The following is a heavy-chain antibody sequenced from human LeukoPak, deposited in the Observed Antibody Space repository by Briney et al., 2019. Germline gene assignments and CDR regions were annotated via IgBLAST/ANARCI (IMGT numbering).Heavy chain of an antibody. CDR1: GGSISSGSYY. J-gene: IGHJ5*02. CDR2: IYTSGST. V-gene: IGHV4-61*02. CDR3: ARDRALRGYSLEVGENWFDP. D-gene: IGHD5-18*01. Sequence: SETLSLTCTVSGGSISSGSYYWSWIRQPAGKGLEWIGRIYTSGSTNYNPSLKSRVTISVDTSKNQFSLKLSSVTAADTAVYYCARDRALRGYSLEVGENWFDPWGQGTLVTVSS.